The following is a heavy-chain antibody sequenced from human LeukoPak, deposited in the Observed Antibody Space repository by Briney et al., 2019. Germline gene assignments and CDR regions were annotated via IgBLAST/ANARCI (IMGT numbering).Heavy chain of an antibody. V-gene: IGHV1-8*03. Sequence: ASVKVSCKASGYTFSNYDINWVRQATGQGLQWMGWMNPNSDNTGYAQKFQGRVTITADESTSTAYMELSSLRSEDTAVYYCARGYGSGSYYNPPYYYYYYMDVWGKGTTVTISS. CDR1: GYTFSNYD. CDR2: MNPNSDNT. J-gene: IGHJ6*03. D-gene: IGHD3-10*01. CDR3: ARGYGSGSYYNPPYYYYYYMDV.